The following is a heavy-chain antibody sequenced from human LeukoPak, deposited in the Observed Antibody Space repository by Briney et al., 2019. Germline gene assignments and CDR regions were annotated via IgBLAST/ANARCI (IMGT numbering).Heavy chain of an antibody. D-gene: IGHD6-19*01. V-gene: IGHV3-30-3*01. CDR1: GFTFSSYA. CDR2: ISYDGSNK. J-gene: IGHJ4*02. CDR3: ARDRLEYSSGWKPIDY. Sequence: GRSLRLSCAASGFTFSSYAMHWVRQAPGKGLEWVAVISYDGSNKYYADSVKGRFTISRDNSKNTLYLQMNSLRADDTAVYYCARDRLEYSSGWKPIDYWGQGTLVTVSS.